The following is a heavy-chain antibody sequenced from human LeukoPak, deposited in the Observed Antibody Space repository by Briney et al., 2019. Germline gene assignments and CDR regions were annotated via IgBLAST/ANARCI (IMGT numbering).Heavy chain of an antibody. CDR2: IYYSGST. CDR1: GGSVSSGSYY. J-gene: IGHJ6*04. CDR3: ARVDGSTSLIYYYGMDV. Sequence: SETLSLTCTVSGGSVSSGSYYWSWIRQPPGKGLKWIGYIYYSGSTNYNPSLKSRVTISVDTSKNQFSLKLSSVTAADTAVYYCARVDGSTSLIYYYGMDVWGKGTTVTVSS. V-gene: IGHV4-61*01. D-gene: IGHD2-2*01.